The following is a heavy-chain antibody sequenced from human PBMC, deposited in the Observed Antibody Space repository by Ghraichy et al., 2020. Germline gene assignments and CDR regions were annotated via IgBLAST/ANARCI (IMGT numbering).Heavy chain of an antibody. CDR1: GFTLRSYS. Sequence: LTCATSGFTLRSYSMNWVRQAPGKGLEWVSIIGADAVTTYYADSVKGRFTVSRDNSKNTLYLIMSGLRAEDTAVYYCAKGGHNTGYGFDPWGQGTLVTVSS. V-gene: IGHV3-23*01. D-gene: IGHD5-12*01. J-gene: IGHJ5*02. CDR3: AKGGHNTGYGFDP. CDR2: IGADAVTT.